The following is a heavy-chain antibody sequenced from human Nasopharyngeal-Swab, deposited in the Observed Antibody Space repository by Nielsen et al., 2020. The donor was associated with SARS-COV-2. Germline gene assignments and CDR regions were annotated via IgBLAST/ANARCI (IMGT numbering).Heavy chain of an antibody. CDR2: ISSSSSYT. V-gene: IGHV3-21*01. D-gene: IGHD3-9*01. CDR3: ARGCVLTGPSCYYYGMDV. Sequence: GESLKISCAASGFTFSSYNMNWVHQAPGKGLERVSSISSSSSYTYYADSVKGRFTISRDNAKNSLYLQMNSLRAEDTAVYYCARGCVLTGPSCYYYGMDVWGQGTTVTVSS. CDR1: GFTFSSYN. J-gene: IGHJ6*02.